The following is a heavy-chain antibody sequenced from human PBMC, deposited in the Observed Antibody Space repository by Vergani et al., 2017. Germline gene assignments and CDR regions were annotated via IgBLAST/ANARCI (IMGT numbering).Heavy chain of an antibody. CDR2: SDSGGST. CDR3: ARYYDFWSGQAAFDY. J-gene: IGHJ4*02. CDR1: GFTVSSNY. Sequence: EVQLVESGGGLIQPGGSLRLSCAASGFTVSSNYMSWVRQAPGKGLEWVSVSDSGGSTYYADSVKGRFTISRDNSKNTLYLQMNSLRAEDTAVYYCARYYDFWSGQAAFDYWGQGTLVTVSS. D-gene: IGHD3-3*01. V-gene: IGHV3-53*01.